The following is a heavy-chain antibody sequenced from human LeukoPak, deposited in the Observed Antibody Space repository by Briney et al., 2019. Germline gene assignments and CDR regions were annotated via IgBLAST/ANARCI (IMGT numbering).Heavy chain of an antibody. V-gene: IGHV1-2*06. CDR1: GYTFTGYY. Sequence: ASVKVSCKASGYTFTGYYMHWVRQAPGQGLEWMGRINPNSGGTNYAQKFQGRVTMTRDTSISTAYMELSRLRSDDTAVYYCARGYYDYSNYEFDYWGQGTLVTVFS. CDR2: INPNSGGT. CDR3: ARGYYDYSNYEFDY. J-gene: IGHJ4*02. D-gene: IGHD4-11*01.